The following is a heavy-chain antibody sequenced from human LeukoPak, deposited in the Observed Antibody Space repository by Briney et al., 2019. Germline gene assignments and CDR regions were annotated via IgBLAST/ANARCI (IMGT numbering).Heavy chain of an antibody. Sequence: PSETMSLTCTVSGRSISSDYWSWIRQPPGKGLEWIGYIYYSGSTNYNPSLKSRVTISVDTSKNQFSLKLSSVTAADTAVYYCAKDVIGTDYWGQGTLVTVSS. D-gene: IGHD1-1*01. V-gene: IGHV4-59*01. CDR2: IYYSGST. CDR3: AKDVIGTDY. CDR1: GRSISSDY. J-gene: IGHJ4*02.